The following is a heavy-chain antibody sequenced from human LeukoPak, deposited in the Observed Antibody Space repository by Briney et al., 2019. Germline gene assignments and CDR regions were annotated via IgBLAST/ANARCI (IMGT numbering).Heavy chain of an antibody. J-gene: IGHJ4*02. CDR1: GFTFDDYA. CDR3: AKGRIGELLDY. D-gene: IGHD3-10*01. V-gene: IGHV3-9*01. Sequence: GGSLRLSCAASGFTFDDYAMHWVRQAPGKGLEWVSGISWNSGSIGYADSVKGRFTISRDNAKNSLYLQMNSLRAEDTALYYCAKGRIGELLDYWGQGTLVTVSS. CDR2: ISWNSGSI.